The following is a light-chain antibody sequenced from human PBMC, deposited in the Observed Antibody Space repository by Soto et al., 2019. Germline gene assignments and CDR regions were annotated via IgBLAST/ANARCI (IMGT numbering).Light chain of an antibody. Sequence: EIVLTQSPATPSLSPGERATLSCRASQSVSSYLAWYQQKPGQAPRLLIYDASNRATGIPARFSGSGSGTDFTLTISSLEPEDFAVYYCQQRSNPITFGQGTRLEIK. CDR3: QQRSNPIT. CDR1: QSVSSY. V-gene: IGKV3-11*01. CDR2: DAS. J-gene: IGKJ5*01.